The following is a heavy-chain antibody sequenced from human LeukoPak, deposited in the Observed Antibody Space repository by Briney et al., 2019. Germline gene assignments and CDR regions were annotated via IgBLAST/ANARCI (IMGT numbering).Heavy chain of an antibody. Sequence: GESLKISCKGSGYSFSSYWIGWVRQMPGKGLEWMGLINAADPDTRYSPSFQGQVLISVDKSISTAYLQWGNLKATDTALYYCARLPCTGGSCSKTFDYWGQGTLVTVYS. J-gene: IGHJ4*02. CDR2: INAADPDT. CDR3: ARLPCTGGSCSKTFDY. D-gene: IGHD2-15*01. V-gene: IGHV5-51*01. CDR1: GYSFSSYW.